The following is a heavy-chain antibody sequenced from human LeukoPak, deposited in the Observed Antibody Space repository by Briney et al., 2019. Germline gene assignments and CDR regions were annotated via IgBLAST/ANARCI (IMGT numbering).Heavy chain of an antibody. CDR3: ARVRGVVAWDL. D-gene: IGHD3-10*01. CDR1: GVTISSNY. J-gene: IGHJ2*01. V-gene: IGHV3-53*01. Sequence: AGSLRLSCTASGVTISSNYMSWVRQAPGKGLEWVSVIYSGGSTYYADSVKRRFTISRDNSKNTLYLQMNSLRAEDTAVYYCARVRGVVAWDLWGRGTLVTVSS. CDR2: IYSGGST.